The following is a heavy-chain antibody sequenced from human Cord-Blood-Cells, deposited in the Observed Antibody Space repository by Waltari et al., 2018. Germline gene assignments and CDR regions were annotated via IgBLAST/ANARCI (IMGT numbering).Heavy chain of an antibody. V-gene: IGHV3-21*01. CDR2: ISNNSSYI. CDR1: GFTFSSYS. Sequence: VQLVESGGGLVKPGGALTLSCAASGFTFSSYSMNWVRQAPGKGMEWVSSISNNSSYISYADSVKGRFTITRDNAKNSRYLQMNSLRAEDRAVYYCARDYSGSYHDAFDIWGQGTMVTVSS. D-gene: IGHD1-26*01. J-gene: IGHJ3*02. CDR3: ARDYSGSYHDAFDI.